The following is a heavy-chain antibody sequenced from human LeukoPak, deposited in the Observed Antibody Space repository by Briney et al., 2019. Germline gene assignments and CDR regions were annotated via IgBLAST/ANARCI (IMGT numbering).Heavy chain of an antibody. CDR2: INHSGST. CDR1: GGSFSGYY. D-gene: IGHD6-13*01. J-gene: IGHJ4*02. Sequence: PSETLSLTCAVSGGSFSGYYWSWIRQPPGKGLEWIGEINHSGSTNYNPSLKSRVTISVDTSKNQFSLKLSSVTAADTAVYYRARGTSAAGSDYWGQGTLVTVSS. V-gene: IGHV4-34*01. CDR3: ARGTSAAGSDY.